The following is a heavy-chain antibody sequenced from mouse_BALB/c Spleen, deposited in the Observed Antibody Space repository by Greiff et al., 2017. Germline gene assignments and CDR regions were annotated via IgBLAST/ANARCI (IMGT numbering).Heavy chain of an antibody. CDR2: ISSGGSYT. Sequence: EVMLVESGGDLVKPGGSLKLSCAASGFTFSSYGMSWVRQSPDKRLEWVATISSGGSYTYYPDSVKGRFTISRDNAKNTLYLQMSSLKSEDTAMYYCASPFITTVVADWYFKVWGAGTTVTVSS. CDR1: GFTFSSYG. D-gene: IGHD1-1*01. CDR3: ASPFITTVVADWYFKV. V-gene: IGHV5-6*01. J-gene: IGHJ1*01.